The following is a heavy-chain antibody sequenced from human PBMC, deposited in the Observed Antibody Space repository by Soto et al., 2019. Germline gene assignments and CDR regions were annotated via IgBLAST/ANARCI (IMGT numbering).Heavy chain of an antibody. V-gene: IGHV4-59*08. D-gene: IGHD3-3*01. CDR2: IYYSGST. CDR1: GGSIRDYY. J-gene: IGHJ4*02. Sequence: SETLSLTCTVSGGSIRDYYWSWIRQPPGKGLEWIGYIYYSGSTNYNPSLKSRVTISVDTSKNQFSLRLSSVTAADTAVYYCARSSIKPQVFMYPFDSWSQGTLVTVSS. CDR3: ARSSIKPQVFMYPFDS.